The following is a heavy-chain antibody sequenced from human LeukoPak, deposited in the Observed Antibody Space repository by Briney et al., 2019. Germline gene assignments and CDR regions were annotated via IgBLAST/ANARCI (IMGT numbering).Heavy chain of an antibody. J-gene: IGHJ4*02. CDR3: AKATVTSITIFDY. V-gene: IGHV3-23*01. Sequence: PGGSLRLSCAASGFTFSSYAMTSVRQAPGKGLEWVSAISGSGGSTYYADSIKGQFPISRDNSKNTLYLQMNSLRAEDTAVYYCAKATVTSITIFDYWGQGTLVTVSS. CDR1: GFTFSSYA. CDR2: ISGSGGST. D-gene: IGHD4-17*01.